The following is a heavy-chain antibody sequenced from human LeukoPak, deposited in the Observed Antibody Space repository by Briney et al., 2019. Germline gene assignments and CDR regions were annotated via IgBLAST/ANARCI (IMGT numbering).Heavy chain of an antibody. CDR2: IYSGGST. D-gene: IGHD1-26*01. CDR3: ARLVGATAYYYYGMDV. Sequence: PGGSLRLSCAASGFTVSSHYMSWVRQAPGKGLEWVSVIYSGGSTYFADFVKDRFTISRDNSKNTLYLQMNSLRAEDTAVYYCARLVGATAYYYYGMDVWGQGTTVTVSS. CDR1: GFTVSSHY. V-gene: IGHV3-66*04. J-gene: IGHJ6*02.